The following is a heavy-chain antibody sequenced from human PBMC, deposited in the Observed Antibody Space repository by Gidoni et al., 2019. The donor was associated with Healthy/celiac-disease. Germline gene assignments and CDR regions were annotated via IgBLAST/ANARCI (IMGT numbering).Heavy chain of an antibody. V-gene: IGHV4-31*03. CDR3: AREWGRYGGNHRVDP. CDR1: GGSISSGGYY. Sequence: QVQLQESGPGLVKPSQTLSLTCTVSGGSISSGGYYWSWIRQHPGKGLEWIGYIYYSGSTSYNPTLKSRVTISVDTSKNQFSLKLSSVTAADTAVYYCAREWGRYGGNHRVDPWGQGTLVTVSS. J-gene: IGHJ5*02. CDR2: IYYSGST. D-gene: IGHD2-15*01.